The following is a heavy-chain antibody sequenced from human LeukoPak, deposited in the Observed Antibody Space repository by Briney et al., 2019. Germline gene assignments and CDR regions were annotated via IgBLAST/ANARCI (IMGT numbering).Heavy chain of an antibody. CDR1: GFTFTSPA. V-gene: IGHV1-58*02. CDR2: IVVGSRNT. J-gene: IGHJ4*02. D-gene: IGHD3-10*01. Sequence: SVKVSCKASGFTFTSPAMQWVRQARGQRLEWIGWIVVGSRNTTYAQKFQERVTITRDMSTSTAYMELSSLRSEDTAVYYCAALVVNNGPFGSWARLWSKTTMVRGVSDYWGQGTLVTVSS. CDR3: AALVVNNGPFGSWARLWSKTTMVRGVSDY.